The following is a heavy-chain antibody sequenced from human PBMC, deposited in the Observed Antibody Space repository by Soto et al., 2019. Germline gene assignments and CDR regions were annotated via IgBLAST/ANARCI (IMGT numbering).Heavy chain of an antibody. CDR1: GGTFSSYA. J-gene: IGHJ4*02. D-gene: IGHD2-21*02. V-gene: IGHV1-69*13. CDR2: IIPIFGTA. CDR3: ARATKAYCGGDCYFVLDY. Sequence: SVKVSCKASGGTFSSYAISWVRQAPGQGLEWMGGIIPIFGTANYAQKFQGRVTITADESTSTAYMELSSLRSEDTAVYYCARATKAYCGGDCYFVLDYWGQGTLVTVSS.